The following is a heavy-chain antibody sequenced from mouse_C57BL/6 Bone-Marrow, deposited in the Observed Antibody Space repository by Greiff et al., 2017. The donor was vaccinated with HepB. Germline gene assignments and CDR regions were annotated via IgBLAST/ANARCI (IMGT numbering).Heavy chain of an antibody. CDR3: ARFYYGSSYGYFDY. CDR1: GFTFTDYY. J-gene: IGHJ2*01. Sequence: DVQLQESGGGLVQPGGSLSLSCAASGFTFTDYYMSWVRQPPGKALEWLGFIRNKANGYTTEYSASVKGRFTISRDNSQSILYLQMNALRAEDSATDYCARFYYGSSYGYFDYWGQGTTLTVSS. D-gene: IGHD1-1*01. V-gene: IGHV7-3*01. CDR2: IRNKANGYTT.